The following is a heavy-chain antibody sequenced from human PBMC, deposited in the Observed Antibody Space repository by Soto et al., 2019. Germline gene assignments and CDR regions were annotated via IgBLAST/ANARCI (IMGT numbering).Heavy chain of an antibody. CDR1: GDSVSSNSAA. CDR2: TYYRSKWYN. J-gene: IGHJ5*02. Sequence: QVQLQQSGPGLVKPSQTLSLTCAISGDSVSSNSAAWNWIRQSPSRGLEWLGRTYYRSKWYNDYAVSVKSRITTDPDTSKNQFSLQLNSVTPEDTAVYYCATEILLEPYSSSWYLNWFDPWGQGTLVTVSS. D-gene: IGHD6-13*01. V-gene: IGHV6-1*01. CDR3: ATEILLEPYSSSWYLNWFDP.